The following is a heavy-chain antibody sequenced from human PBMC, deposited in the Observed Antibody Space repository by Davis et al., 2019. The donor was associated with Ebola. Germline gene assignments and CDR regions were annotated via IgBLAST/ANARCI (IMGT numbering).Heavy chain of an antibody. D-gene: IGHD4-17*01. CDR3: ARDATTVTTIWFDP. J-gene: IGHJ5*02. CDR1: GYTFSGYA. CDR2: INVYNGHT. V-gene: IGHV1-18*01. Sequence: AASVQVSCKTSGYTFSGYAISWVRQPPGQGLDWIGRINVYNGHTNYAQNFQGRVTVSTDTSTSIAYMELRSLRSDDTALYYCARDATTVTTIWFDPWGQGTLVTVSS.